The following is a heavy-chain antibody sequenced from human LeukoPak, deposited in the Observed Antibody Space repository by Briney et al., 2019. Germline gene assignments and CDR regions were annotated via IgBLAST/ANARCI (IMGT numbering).Heavy chain of an antibody. CDR2: IYYSVST. CDR1: GGSISSYY. Sequence: SETLSLTCTVSGGSISSYYWSWIRQPPGKGLEWIGYIYYSVSTNYNPSLKSRVTISVDTSKNQFSLKLSSVTAADTAVYYCARTIWFGEYYYFDYWGQGTLVTVSS. V-gene: IGHV4-59*01. D-gene: IGHD3-10*01. CDR3: ARTIWFGEYYYFDY. J-gene: IGHJ4*02.